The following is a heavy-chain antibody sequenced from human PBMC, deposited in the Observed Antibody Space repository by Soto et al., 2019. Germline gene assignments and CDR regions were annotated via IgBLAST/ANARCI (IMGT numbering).Heavy chain of an antibody. Sequence: PSETLSLTCTVSGASLSSGSYYWSWIRQPPGKGLEWIGFVYSRGITNFNPSLKSRLTISFDTSKNQFSLKLSSLTAADTAVYYCAREVVKWGREFWGRGTLVTVSS. CDR3: AREVVKWGREF. CDR2: VYSRGIT. D-gene: IGHD1-26*01. CDR1: GASLSSGSYY. J-gene: IGHJ4*02. V-gene: IGHV4-61*01.